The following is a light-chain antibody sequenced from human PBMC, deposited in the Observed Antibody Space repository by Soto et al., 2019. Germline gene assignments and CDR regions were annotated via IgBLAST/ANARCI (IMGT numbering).Light chain of an antibody. J-gene: IGKJ2*01. CDR1: QSISSY. CDR2: AAP. Sequence: DIQMTQSPSSLSASVGDRVTITCRASQSISSYLNWYQQKPGKAPKLLIYAAPSLQSGVPSRFSGSGSGTDFTLTISSLQPEDFVTYYCQQSYSTPVFGQGTKLEIK. CDR3: QQSYSTPV. V-gene: IGKV1-39*01.